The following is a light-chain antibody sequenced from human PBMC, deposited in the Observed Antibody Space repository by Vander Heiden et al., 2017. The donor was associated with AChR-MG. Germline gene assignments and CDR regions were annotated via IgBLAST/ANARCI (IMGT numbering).Light chain of an antibody. CDR3: GTWDNSLTAGV. CDR2: DND. J-gene: IGLJ1*01. CDR1: SSNIGNNY. Sequence: QSVLTQPPSVSAAPGHRVTISCSGSSSNIGNNYVSWYQQLPGTAPKLLIYDNDKRPSGISDRFSGSKSGASATLGIAGLQTGDEADYYCGTWDNSLTAGVFGTGTKVTVL. V-gene: IGLV1-51*01.